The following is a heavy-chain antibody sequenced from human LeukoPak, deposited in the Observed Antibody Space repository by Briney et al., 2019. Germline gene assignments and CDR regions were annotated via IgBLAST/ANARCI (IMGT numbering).Heavy chain of an antibody. CDR1: GFTFSSYG. V-gene: IGHV3-23*01. CDR2: ISGSGGST. D-gene: IGHD3-16*01. Sequence: GGSLRLSCAASGFTFSSYGMHWVRQAPGKGLEWVSAISGSGGSTYYADSVKGRFTISRDNSKNTLYLQMNSLRAEDTAVYYCARDRAPGGYWGQGTLVTVSS. J-gene: IGHJ4*02. CDR3: ARDRAPGGY.